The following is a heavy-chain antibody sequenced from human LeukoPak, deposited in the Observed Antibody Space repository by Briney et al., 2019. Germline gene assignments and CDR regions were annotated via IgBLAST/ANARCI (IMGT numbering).Heavy chain of an antibody. CDR1: GGSISSYY. V-gene: IGHV4-59*01. Sequence: MPSETLSLTCTVSGGSISSYYWSWIRQPPGKGLEWIGYIYYTGRTNHNPSLKSRVTISVDTSKNQFSLKLSSVTAADTAVYYCASQDAAGYYFDYWGQGTLVTVPS. CDR2: IYYTGRT. J-gene: IGHJ4*02. CDR3: ASQDAAGYYFDY. D-gene: IGHD6-25*01.